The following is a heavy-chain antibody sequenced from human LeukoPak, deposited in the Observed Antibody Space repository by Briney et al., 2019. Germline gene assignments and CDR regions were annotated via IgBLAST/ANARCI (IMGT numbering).Heavy chain of an antibody. CDR2: IRPNGGST. CDR3: VKTIAVAGNFDY. CDR1: GFTFRSYT. V-gene: IGHV3-64D*09. J-gene: IGHJ4*02. Sequence: GGSLRLSCSASGFTFRSYTMHWVRQAPGKGLEYVSSIRPNGGSTYYGDSVKGRFTLSRDNSKKTLYLQMSSLRAEDTAVYYCVKTIAVAGNFDYWGQGTLVTVS. D-gene: IGHD6-13*01.